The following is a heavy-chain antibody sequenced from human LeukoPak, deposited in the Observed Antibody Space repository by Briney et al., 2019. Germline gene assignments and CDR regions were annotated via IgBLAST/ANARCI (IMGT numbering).Heavy chain of an antibody. Sequence: PGGSLRLSCAASGFTFSSYAMSWVRQAPGKGLEWVSAISGRGGSTYYAVSVKGRFTISRDNSKSTLYLQMNSPRAEDTAVYYCANGADVGAFDIWGQGTMVTVSS. V-gene: IGHV3-23*01. CDR2: ISGRGGST. CDR1: GFTFSSYA. CDR3: ANGADVGAFDI. J-gene: IGHJ3*02.